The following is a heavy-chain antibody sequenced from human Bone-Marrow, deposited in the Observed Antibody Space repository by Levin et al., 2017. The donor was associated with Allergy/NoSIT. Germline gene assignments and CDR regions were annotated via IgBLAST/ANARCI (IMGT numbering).Heavy chain of an antibody. CDR1: GGSITSSNW. V-gene: IGHV4-4*02. D-gene: IGHD3-16*01. CDR3: ARDEEAHDYIWGSSSSPKTHAFDI. CDR2: IYHSGRT. Sequence: SETLSLTCTVSGGSITSSNWWSWVRQPPGKGLEWIGEIYHSGRTNYNASLKSRVTMSVDSSKNQFSLKLKYVTAADTAVYFCARDEEAHDYIWGSSSSPKTHAFDIWGQGTMVSVSS. J-gene: IGHJ3*02.